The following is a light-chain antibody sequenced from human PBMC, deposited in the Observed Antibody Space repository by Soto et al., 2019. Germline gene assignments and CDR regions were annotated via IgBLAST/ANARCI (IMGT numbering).Light chain of an antibody. CDR3: ISYTRSSTSYV. J-gene: IGLJ1*01. Sequence: QSVLTKPAAVSGSTGESITISCSATRSDIGSYNYVAWYQQFPGKTPKILIYGVSNRPSGVSSRFSGSKSGNTASLTISGLQAEDEADYYCISYTRSSTSYVFRSGTKVPS. CDR1: RSDIGSYNY. V-gene: IGLV2-14*01. CDR2: GVS.